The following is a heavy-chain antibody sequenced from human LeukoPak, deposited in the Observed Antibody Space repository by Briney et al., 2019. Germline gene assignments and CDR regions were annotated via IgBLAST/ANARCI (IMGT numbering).Heavy chain of an antibody. CDR1: GGSISSSSYY. CDR2: IYYSGST. J-gene: IGHJ4*02. D-gene: IGHD6-19*01. V-gene: IGHV4-39*01. CDR3: ARQPQWLDYYFDY. Sequence: SETLSLTCTVSGGSISSSSYYWGWIRQPPGKGLEWIGSIYYSGSTYYNPSLKSRVTISVDTPKNQFSLKLSSVTAADTAVYYCARQPQWLDYYFDYWGQGTLVTVSS.